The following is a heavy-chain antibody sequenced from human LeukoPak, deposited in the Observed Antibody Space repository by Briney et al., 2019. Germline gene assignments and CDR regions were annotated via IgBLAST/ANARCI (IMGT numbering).Heavy chain of an antibody. CDR3: ARDLSYSSSSKVDI. J-gene: IGHJ3*02. CDR2: IGSSGRTI. D-gene: IGHD6-6*01. Sequence: GGSLRLSCAASGFIFSDYYMSWIRQAPGKGLEWVSYIGSSGRTIYYADSVKGRFTISRDNAKNSLYLQMNSLRAEDTAVYYCARDLSYSSSSKVDIWGQGTMVTVSS. V-gene: IGHV3-11*04. CDR1: GFIFSDYY.